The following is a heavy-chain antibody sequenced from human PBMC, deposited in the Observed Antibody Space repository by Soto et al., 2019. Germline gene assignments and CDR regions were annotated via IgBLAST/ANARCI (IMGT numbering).Heavy chain of an antibody. V-gene: IGHV1-69*01. CDR1: GGTFSSYA. D-gene: IGHD3-16*02. Sequence: QVQLVQSGAEVKKPGSSVKVSCKASGGTFSSYAISWVRQAPGQGLEWMGGIIPILGTANYAQKFQGRVTVAADESTTTTYMELSSLTSEDTAVYYCARCTLITFGEVIAPVYYFDYWGQGTLVTVSS. CDR3: ARCTLITFGEVIAPVYYFDY. CDR2: IIPILGTA. J-gene: IGHJ4*02.